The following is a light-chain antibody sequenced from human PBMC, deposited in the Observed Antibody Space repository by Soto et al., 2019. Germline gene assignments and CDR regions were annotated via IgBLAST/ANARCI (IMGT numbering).Light chain of an antibody. CDR2: EVN. Sequence: QSALTQPASVSGSPGQSITISCTGTSSDIGTYNLVSWYQQHPRKAPKLMIYEVNKRPSGVSDRFSGSKSGNTASLTISGLQAEDEADYYCCSYAGSSTLYVFGPGTKLTVL. CDR3: CSYAGSSTLYV. V-gene: IGLV2-23*02. CDR1: SSDIGTYNL. J-gene: IGLJ1*01.